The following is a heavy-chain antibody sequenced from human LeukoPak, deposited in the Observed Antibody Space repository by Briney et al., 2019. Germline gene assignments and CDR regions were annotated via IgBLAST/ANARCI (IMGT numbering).Heavy chain of an antibody. Sequence: GGSLRLSYAASGFTFSSYWMSWVRQAPGKGLEWVANIKQDGSEKYYVDSVKGRFTISRDNAKNSLYLQMNSLRAEDTAVYYCAKEPYYYDSSGYPYYFDYWGQGTLVTVSS. V-gene: IGHV3-7*03. CDR3: AKEPYYYDSSGYPYYFDY. J-gene: IGHJ4*02. CDR2: IKQDGSEK. CDR1: GFTFSSYW. D-gene: IGHD3-22*01.